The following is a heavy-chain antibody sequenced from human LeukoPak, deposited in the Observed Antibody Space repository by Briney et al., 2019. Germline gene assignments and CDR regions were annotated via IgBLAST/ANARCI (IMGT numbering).Heavy chain of an antibody. CDR2: INSDGSST. CDR1: GFTFNSYA. D-gene: IGHD3-3*01. V-gene: IGHV3-74*01. CDR3: ARVGSFWSGYYVN. Sequence: GGSLRLSCAASGFTFNSYAMIWVRQAPGKGLEWVSRINSDGSSTSYADSVKGRFTISRDNAKNTLYLQMNSLRAEDTAVYYCARVGSFWSGYYVNWGQGTLVTVSS. J-gene: IGHJ4*02.